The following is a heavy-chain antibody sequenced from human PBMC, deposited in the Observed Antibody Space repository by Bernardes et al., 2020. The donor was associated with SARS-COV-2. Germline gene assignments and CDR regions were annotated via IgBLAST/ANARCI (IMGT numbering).Heavy chain of an antibody. J-gene: IGHJ5*02. Sequence: SETLSLTCTVSGGSISSSSYYWGWIRQPPGKGLEWIGSIYYSGSTYYNPSLKSRVTISVDTSKNQFSLKLSSVTAADTDVYYCARHFLRSITIFGVVNGGIWFDPWGKGTLVTVSS. CDR2: IYYSGST. CDR1: GGSISSSSYY. CDR3: ARHFLRSITIFGVVNGGIWFDP. D-gene: IGHD3-3*01. V-gene: IGHV4-39*01.